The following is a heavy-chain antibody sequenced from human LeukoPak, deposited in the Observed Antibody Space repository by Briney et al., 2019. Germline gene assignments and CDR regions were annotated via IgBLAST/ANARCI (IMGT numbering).Heavy chain of an antibody. D-gene: IGHD4-11*01. CDR3: AKCYSRGDYYYYYVDV. CDR2: ISWNGGRT. Sequence: GGSLRLSCAASGFTFGNYGMSWVRQGPGKGLEWVSGISWNGGRTGYADSVKGRFTISRDNAKNSLYLQMNSLRAEDKAVYYFAKCYSRGDYYYYYVDVWGKGTTVIVSS. J-gene: IGHJ6*03. V-gene: IGHV3-20*04. CDR1: GFTFGNYG.